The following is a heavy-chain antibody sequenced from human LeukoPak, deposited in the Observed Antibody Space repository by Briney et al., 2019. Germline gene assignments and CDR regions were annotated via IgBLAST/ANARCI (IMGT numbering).Heavy chain of an antibody. V-gene: IGHV3-48*04. Sequence: QPGGSLRLSCAASGFTFSSYSMNWVRQAPGKGLEWVAYITYGSDTIFYADSVKGRFTVSRDNAKNSLYLQMNSLRAEDTAVYYCARLSAGTCDYWGQGTLVTVSS. CDR2: ITYGSDTI. J-gene: IGHJ4*02. CDR1: GFTFSSYS. D-gene: IGHD6-13*01. CDR3: ARLSAGTCDY.